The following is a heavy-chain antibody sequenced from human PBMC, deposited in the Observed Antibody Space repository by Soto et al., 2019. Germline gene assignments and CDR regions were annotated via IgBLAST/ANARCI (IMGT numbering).Heavy chain of an antibody. Sequence: SETLSLTCTVTGYSISSRSYYWGWIRQPPGKGLEWIGSIYYSGSTYNNPSLRSRVSMSIDTSKDQFSLKLKSVTAADTALYFCARQRTSVVTQAYFDVWGPVSLVTVS. J-gene: IGHJ4*02. V-gene: IGHV4-39*01. CDR1: GYSISSRSYY. CDR2: IYYSGST. CDR3: ARQRTSVVTQAYFDV. D-gene: IGHD2-21*02.